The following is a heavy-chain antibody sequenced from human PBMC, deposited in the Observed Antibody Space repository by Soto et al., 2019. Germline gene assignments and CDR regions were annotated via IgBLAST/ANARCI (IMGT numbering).Heavy chain of an antibody. CDR1: GYTFTSYA. Sequence: QVQLVQSGAEVKKPGASVKVSCKDSGYTFTSYAMHWVRPAPGQRLEWMGWINAGNGNTKYSQKFQGRVTITRDTSASTADMELSSLRSEDTAVYYCARDLPPIDYRGQGTLVTVSS. J-gene: IGHJ4*02. V-gene: IGHV1-3*01. CDR3: ARDLPPIDY. CDR2: INAGNGNT.